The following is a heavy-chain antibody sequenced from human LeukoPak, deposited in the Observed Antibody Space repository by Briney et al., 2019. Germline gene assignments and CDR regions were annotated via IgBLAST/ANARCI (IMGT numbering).Heavy chain of an antibody. V-gene: IGHV3-11*05. J-gene: IGHJ4*02. CDR3: ARVLYCSGGSCPLDF. CDR1: GFSFSDYY. CDR2: ISGTSSYP. D-gene: IGHD2-15*01. Sequence: GGSLRLSCAASGFSFSDYYMSWVRQAPGKGLEYISYISGTSSYPNYEASVKGRFTISRDNAKNSLSLQMNSLRGEDTAVYYCARVLYCSGGSCPLDFWGQGTRVTVSS.